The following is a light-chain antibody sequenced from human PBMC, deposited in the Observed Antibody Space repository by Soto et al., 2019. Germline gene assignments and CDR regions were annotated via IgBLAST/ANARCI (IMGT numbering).Light chain of an antibody. CDR3: QQYRMSPNT. CDR1: QGIGDT. V-gene: IGKV3-20*01. J-gene: IGKJ5*01. CDR2: GAS. Sequence: IVLTQSPATLSVSPGEGVTLSCRASQGIGDTLAWYQHKPGQTPRLLIYGASTRATGIPDRFSGSGSGTDFSLTIRGLKPEDFAVYYCQQYRMSPNTFGQGTRLEIK.